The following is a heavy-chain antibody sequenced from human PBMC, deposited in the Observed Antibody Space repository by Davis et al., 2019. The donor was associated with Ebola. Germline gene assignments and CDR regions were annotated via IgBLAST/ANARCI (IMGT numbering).Heavy chain of an antibody. J-gene: IGHJ4*02. CDR3: ARGRPIYSDSGSYWNY. V-gene: IGHV4-34*01. D-gene: IGHD3-10*01. CDR2: IDHSGST. Sequence: PSETLSLTCTVSGGSISSYYWSWIRQPPGKGLEWIGEIDHSGSTNYNPSLKSRVTMSADTSKNQFSLNLSSVTAADTAVFYCARGRPIYSDSGSYWNYWGQGNLVTVTS. CDR1: GGSISSYY.